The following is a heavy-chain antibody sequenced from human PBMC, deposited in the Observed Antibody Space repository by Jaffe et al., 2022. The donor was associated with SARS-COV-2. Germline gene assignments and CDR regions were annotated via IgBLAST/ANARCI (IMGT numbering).Heavy chain of an antibody. V-gene: IGHV3-15*01. CDR3: TTMETTYTDYHFYYYMDV. J-gene: IGHJ6*03. Sequence: EVQLVESGGGLVEPGESLRLSCVVSGITFSNAWMTWVRQAPGKGLEWVGRIKSKADGGATDYAAPVKGRFTISRDDSKNTLYLQMNSLKNEDAAVYYCTTMETTYTDYHFYYYMDVWGKGTTVTVSS. D-gene: IGHD4-17*01. CDR1: GITFSNAW. CDR2: IKSKADGGAT.